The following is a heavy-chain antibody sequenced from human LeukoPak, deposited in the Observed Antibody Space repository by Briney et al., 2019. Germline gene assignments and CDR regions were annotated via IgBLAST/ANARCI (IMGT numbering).Heavy chain of an antibody. J-gene: IGHJ6*03. V-gene: IGHV1-18*01. Sequence: ASVKVSCKASGYTFTSYGISWVRQAPGQGLEWMGWISAYNGNTNYAQKLQGRVTMTTDTSTSTAYMELRSLRSDDTAVYYCASFFPGYGLSDFWSGYYYYMDVWGKGTTVTVSS. CDR2: ISAYNGNT. CDR1: GYTFTSYG. CDR3: ASFFPGYGLSDFWSGYYYYMDV. D-gene: IGHD3-3*01.